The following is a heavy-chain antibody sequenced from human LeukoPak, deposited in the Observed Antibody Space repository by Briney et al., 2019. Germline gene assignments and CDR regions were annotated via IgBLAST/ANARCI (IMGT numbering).Heavy chain of an antibody. J-gene: IGHJ4*02. V-gene: IGHV4-59*01. CDR2: IYYSGST. CDR3: AREKPFYDSSGYYYPIAFDY. D-gene: IGHD3-22*01. CDR1: GGSISSYY. Sequence: PSETLSLTCTVSGGSISSYYWSWIRQPPGKGLEWIGYIYYSGSTNYNPSLKSRVTISVDTSKNQFSLKLSSVTAADTALYYCAREKPFYDSSGYYYPIAFDYWGQGTLVTVSS.